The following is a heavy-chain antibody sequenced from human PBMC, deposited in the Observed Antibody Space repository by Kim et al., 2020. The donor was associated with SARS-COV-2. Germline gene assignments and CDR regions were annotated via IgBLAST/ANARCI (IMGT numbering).Heavy chain of an antibody. CDR3: ARGQYYYDSSGSDY. V-gene: IGHV4-34*01. J-gene: IGHJ4*02. D-gene: IGHD3-22*01. Sequence: NPSLKSRVTISVDTSKNQFSLKLSSVTAADTAVYYCARGQYYYDSSGSDYWGQGTLVTVSS.